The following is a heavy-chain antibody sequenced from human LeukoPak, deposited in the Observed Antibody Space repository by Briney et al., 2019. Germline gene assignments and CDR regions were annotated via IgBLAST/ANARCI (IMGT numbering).Heavy chain of an antibody. CDR1: GYTFTGYY. V-gene: IGHV1-2*02. D-gene: IGHD3-22*01. Sequence: ASVKVSCKASGYTFTGYYVHWVRQAPGQGLEWMGWINPNSGGTNYAQKFQGRVTMTRDTSISTAYMELSRLRSDDTAVYYCARDLRDRRKWLLPVDYWGQGTLVTVSS. J-gene: IGHJ4*02. CDR3: ARDLRDRRKWLLPVDY. CDR2: INPNSGGT.